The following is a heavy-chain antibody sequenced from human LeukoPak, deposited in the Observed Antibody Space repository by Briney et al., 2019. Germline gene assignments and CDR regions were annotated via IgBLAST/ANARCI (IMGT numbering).Heavy chain of an antibody. CDR2: ISSSSSYI. V-gene: IGHV3-21*01. CDR1: GFTFSSYS. Sequence: PGGSLRLSCAASGFTFSSYSMNWVRQAPGKGLEWVSSISSSSSYIYYADSVKGRFTISRDNSKSTLFLQMNSLRAEDTAVYFCTRDSALLGVAFDLWGQGTVVTVSS. D-gene: IGHD2-15*01. J-gene: IGHJ3*01. CDR3: TRDSALLGVAFDL.